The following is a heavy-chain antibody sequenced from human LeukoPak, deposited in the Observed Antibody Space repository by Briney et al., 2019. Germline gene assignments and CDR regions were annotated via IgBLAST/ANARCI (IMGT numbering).Heavy chain of an antibody. V-gene: IGHV3-20*04. D-gene: IGHD3-10*01. Sequence: PGGSLRLSCAASGLTFDDYGMSWVRQAPGKGLEWVSGINWNGGSTGYADSVKGRFTISRDNAKNSLYLQMNSLRAEDTALYYCARAESRLWFGELGHWGQGTLVTVSS. CDR1: GLTFDDYG. J-gene: IGHJ4*02. CDR2: INWNGGST. CDR3: ARAESRLWFGELGH.